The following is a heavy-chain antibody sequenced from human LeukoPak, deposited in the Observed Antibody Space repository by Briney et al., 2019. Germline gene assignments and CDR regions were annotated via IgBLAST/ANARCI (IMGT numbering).Heavy chain of an antibody. Sequence: PGGSLRLSCAASGFTFGTYSMNWVRQAPGKGLEWVSFISSSSSYKYYADSVKGRFTISRDNAKSSPYLQMNSLRAEDTAVYYCARARVGDMVVVITPHAFDYWGQGTLVTVSS. CDR1: GFTFGTYS. V-gene: IGHV3-21*01. J-gene: IGHJ4*02. CDR3: ARARVGDMVVVITPHAFDY. CDR2: ISSSSSYK. D-gene: IGHD3-22*01.